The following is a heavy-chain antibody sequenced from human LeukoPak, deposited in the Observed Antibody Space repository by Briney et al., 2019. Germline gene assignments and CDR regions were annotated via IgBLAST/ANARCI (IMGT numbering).Heavy chain of an antibody. CDR1: GFIFSSFW. CDR3: VRDGGVYAFDS. CDR2: INKDGSST. Sequence: GGSLRLSCAASGFIFSSFWMHWVRQVPGKGPVWVSHINKDGSSTSYADSVKGRVTISRDNAKSTLCLQMNSLRAEDTAVYYCVRDGGVYAFDSWGLGTLVSVSS. V-gene: IGHV3-74*01. J-gene: IGHJ4*02. D-gene: IGHD5/OR15-5a*01.